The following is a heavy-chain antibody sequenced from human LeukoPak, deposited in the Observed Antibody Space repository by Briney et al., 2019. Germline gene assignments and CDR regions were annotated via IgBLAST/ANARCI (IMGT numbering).Heavy chain of an antibody. Sequence: GGSLRLSCAASGFTFSSYAMHWVRQAPGKGLEWVAVISYDGSNKYYADSVKGRFTISRDNSKNTLYLQMNSLRAEDTAVYYCARNAPGITMARGVIGYYYGMDVWGKGTTVTVSS. CDR1: GFTFSSYA. V-gene: IGHV3-30*04. D-gene: IGHD3-10*01. J-gene: IGHJ6*04. CDR2: ISYDGSNK. CDR3: ARNAPGITMARGVIGYYYGMDV.